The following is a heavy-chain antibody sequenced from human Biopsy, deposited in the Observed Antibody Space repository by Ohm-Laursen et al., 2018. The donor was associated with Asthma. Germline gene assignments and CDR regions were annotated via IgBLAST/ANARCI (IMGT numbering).Heavy chain of an antibody. D-gene: IGHD3-3*01. CDR1: GFTFSSYG. CDR2: ISHDGSNK. Sequence: SLRLSCTASGFTFSSYGMHWVRQAPGKGLEWVAVISHDGSNKYYADSVKGRFTISRDNSKNTLYLQMNSLRAEDTAVYYCASQSSGPDFWSGYYYFDYWGQGTLATVSS. CDR3: ASQSSGPDFWSGYYYFDY. V-gene: IGHV3-30*03. J-gene: IGHJ4*02.